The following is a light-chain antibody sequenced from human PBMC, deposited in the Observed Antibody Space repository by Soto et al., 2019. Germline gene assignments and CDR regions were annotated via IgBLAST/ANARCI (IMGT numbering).Light chain of an antibody. J-gene: IGLJ2*01. V-gene: IGLV2-14*01. CDR2: DVS. CDR1: SSDVGVYNY. CDR3: SSYTSSSTLV. Sequence: QSVLTQPASVSGSPGQSMTISCTGTSSDVGVYNYVSWYQQHPGKAPKLMIYDVSNRPSGVSNRFSGSKSGNTASLTIYGLQAEDESDYYFSSYTSSSTLVFGGGTKLTVL.